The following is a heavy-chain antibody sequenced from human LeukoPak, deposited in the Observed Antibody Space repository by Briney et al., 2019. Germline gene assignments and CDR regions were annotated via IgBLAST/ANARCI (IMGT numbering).Heavy chain of an antibody. CDR1: GFTVSSNY. D-gene: IGHD2-15*01. Sequence: GGSLRLSCAASGFTVSSNYMSWVRQAPGKGLEWVSVIYSGGSTYYADSVKGGFTISRDNSKNTLYLQMNSLRAEDTAVYYCAREGVVAATYSYYFDYWGQGTLVTVSS. CDR3: AREGVVAATYSYYFDY. V-gene: IGHV3-66*01. J-gene: IGHJ4*02. CDR2: IYSGGST.